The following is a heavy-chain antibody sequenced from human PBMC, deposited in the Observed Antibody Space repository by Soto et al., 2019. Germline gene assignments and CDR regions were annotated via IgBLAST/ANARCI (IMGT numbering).Heavy chain of an antibody. J-gene: IGHJ6*02. D-gene: IGHD6-13*01. CDR2: ISSSSSYI. CDR1: GFTFSRYS. V-gene: IGHV3-21*01. CDR3: ARGRGAAGTDSVQYYGMDV. Sequence: EVQLVESGGGLVKPGGALRLSCAASGFTFSRYSMNWVRQAPGQGLEWVSSISSSSSYIYYADSVKGRFTISRDNAKNSLYLQMNSLRAEDTAVYYCARGRGAAGTDSVQYYGMDVWGQGTTVTVSS.